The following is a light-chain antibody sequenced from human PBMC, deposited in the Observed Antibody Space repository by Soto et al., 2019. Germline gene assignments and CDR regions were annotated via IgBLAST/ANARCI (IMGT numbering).Light chain of an antibody. CDR1: QGISSA. Sequence: AIQLTQSPSSLSASVGDRVTITCRASQGISSALAWYQQKPGKAPKLLVYDAASLESGVPSRLSGSGSATDFSLTISSLQPEDFATYHCHQFKSYPQAFGQGTKLEIK. V-gene: IGKV1-13*02. J-gene: IGKJ2*01. CDR2: DAA. CDR3: HQFKSYPQA.